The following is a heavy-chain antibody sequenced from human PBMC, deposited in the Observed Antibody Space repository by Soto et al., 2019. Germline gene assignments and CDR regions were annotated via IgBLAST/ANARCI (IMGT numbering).Heavy chain of an antibody. V-gene: IGHV3-74*01. CDR3: ALSDTLTTHY. Sequence: EVQLVESGGGLVQPGGSLRLSCAASGLTFSSYWMHWVRQAPGKGLVWVSRINSDGSSTNYADSVKGRFTISRDNAKPAPCLQMATLRAEATAVYYCALSDTLTTHYWGPGTLVTVSS. CDR1: GLTFSSYW. D-gene: IGHD3-16*01. J-gene: IGHJ4*02. CDR2: INSDGSST.